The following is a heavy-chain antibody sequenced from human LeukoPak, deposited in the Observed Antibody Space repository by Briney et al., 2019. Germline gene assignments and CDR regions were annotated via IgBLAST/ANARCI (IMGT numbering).Heavy chain of an antibody. Sequence: PGGSLRLSCAASGFTFDDYAMHWVRHAPGKGLEWVSGISWNSGSIGYADSVKGRFTISRDNAKNSLYLQMNSVRAEDTALYYCAKDILSGGGYGMDVWGQGTTVTVSS. J-gene: IGHJ6*02. CDR2: ISWNSGSI. D-gene: IGHD2-15*01. CDR1: GFTFDDYA. V-gene: IGHV3-9*01. CDR3: AKDILSGGGYGMDV.